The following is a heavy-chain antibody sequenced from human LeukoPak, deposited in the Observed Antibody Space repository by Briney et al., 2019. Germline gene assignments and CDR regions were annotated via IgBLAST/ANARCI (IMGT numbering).Heavy chain of an antibody. CDR1: GFTLSGSA. J-gene: IGHJ4*02. V-gene: IGHV3-73*01. CDR2: IRSKTNSYAT. Sequence: GGSLRLSCAASGFTLSGSAMHWVRQASGKGLEWVGRIRSKTNSYATSYAASVKGRFALSRDDSKNTAYLQTNSLKTEDTAVYYCTRYNVGFESWGQGTLVTVSS. D-gene: IGHD1-1*01. CDR3: TRYNVGFES.